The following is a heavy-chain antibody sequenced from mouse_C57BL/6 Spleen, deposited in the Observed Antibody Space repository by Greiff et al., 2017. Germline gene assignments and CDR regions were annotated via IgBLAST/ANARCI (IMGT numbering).Heavy chain of an antibody. V-gene: IGHV5-4*03. Sequence: EVMLVESGGGLVKPGGSLKLSCAASGFTFSSYAMSWVRQTPEKRLEWVATISDGGSYTYYPDNVKGRFTISRDNAKNNLYLQMSHLKSEDTAMYYCARGGLRLRGYYAMDYWGQGTSVTVSS. CDR3: ARGGLRLRGYYAMDY. CDR1: GFTFSSYA. J-gene: IGHJ4*01. D-gene: IGHD3-2*02. CDR2: ISDGGSYT.